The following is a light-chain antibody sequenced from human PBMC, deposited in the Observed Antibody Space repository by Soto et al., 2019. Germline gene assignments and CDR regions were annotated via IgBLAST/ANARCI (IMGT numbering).Light chain of an antibody. CDR3: QQRRNWPPLT. V-gene: IGKV3-11*01. J-gene: IGKJ4*01. CDR1: ESVDIY. CDR2: HAS. Sequence: ETVLTQSPATLSLSPGGTATLSCRASESVDIYLAWYQQKPGQAPRLLIYHASNRATGIPARFSGSGSGTDFTLTISSLEHEDAAVYYCQQRRNWPPLTFGGGPRVEI.